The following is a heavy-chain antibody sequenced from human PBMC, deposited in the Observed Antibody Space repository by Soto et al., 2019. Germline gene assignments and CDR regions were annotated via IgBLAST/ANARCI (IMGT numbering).Heavy chain of an antibody. CDR1: GFTVTSYA. J-gene: IGHJ4*02. Sequence: GGALRLSCPASGFTVTSYAMSWVRHAPGKGLEWVSAISGSGGSTYYADSVKGRFTISRDNSKNTLYLQMNSLRAEDTAVYYCAKGHAGVAAAGTSDYWGQGTLVTVSS. CDR2: ISGSGGST. CDR3: AKGHAGVAAAGTSDY. V-gene: IGHV3-23*01. D-gene: IGHD6-13*01.